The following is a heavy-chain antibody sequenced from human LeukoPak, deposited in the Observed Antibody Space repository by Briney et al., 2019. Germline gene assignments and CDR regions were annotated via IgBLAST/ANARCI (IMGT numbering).Heavy chain of an antibody. CDR3: ARGGRGIHSSSWYGRSWFDP. V-gene: IGHV4-4*02. CDR1: GGSISSSNW. D-gene: IGHD6-13*01. Sequence: SETLSLTCAVSGGSISSSNWWSWVRQPPGKGLEWIGEIYHSGSTNYNPSLKSRVTISVDKSKNQFSLKLSSVTAADTAVYYCARGGRGIHSSSWYGRSWFDPWGQGTLVTVSS. J-gene: IGHJ5*02. CDR2: IYHSGST.